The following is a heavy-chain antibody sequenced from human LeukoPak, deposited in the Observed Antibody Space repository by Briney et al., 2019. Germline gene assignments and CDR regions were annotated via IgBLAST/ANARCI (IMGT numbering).Heavy chain of an antibody. Sequence: SVTVSCKASGGTFSSYAISWVQQAPGQGLEWMGRIIPILGIANYAQKFQGRVTITADKSTSTAYMELSSLRSEDTAVYYCASPSHYYDSSGYYPFDYWGQGTLVTVSS. CDR2: IIPILGIA. CDR1: GGTFSSYA. D-gene: IGHD3-22*01. CDR3: ASPSHYYDSSGYYPFDY. J-gene: IGHJ4*02. V-gene: IGHV1-69*04.